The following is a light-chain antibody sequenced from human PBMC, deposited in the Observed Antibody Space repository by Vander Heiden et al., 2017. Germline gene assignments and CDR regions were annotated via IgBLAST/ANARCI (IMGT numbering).Light chain of an antibody. CDR2: AAS. V-gene: IGKV1-27*01. J-gene: IGKJ2*01. Sequence: DIQMAQSPSSLSASVGDRGTLTCRASQGISNYLAWYQQKPGKVPKLLIYAASTLQPGVPSRFSGSGSGTDFTLTISSLQPEDAATYYCQKYDSAPYTFGQGTKLEIK. CDR3: QKYDSAPYT. CDR1: QGISNY.